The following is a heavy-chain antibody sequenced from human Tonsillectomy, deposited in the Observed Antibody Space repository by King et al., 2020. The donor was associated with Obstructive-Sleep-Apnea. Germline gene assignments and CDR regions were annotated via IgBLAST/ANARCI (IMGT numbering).Heavy chain of an antibody. V-gene: IGHV3-74*01. CDR2: INSDGSST. Sequence: VQLVESGGGLVQPGGSLRLSCAASGFTFSSYWMHWVRQAPGKGLVWVSRINSDGSSTSYADSVKGRFTISRDNAKNTLYLQMNSLRAEDTTVYYCAREAPMSGYYDYWGQGTLVTVSS. CDR1: GFTFSSYW. CDR3: AREAPMSGYYDY. J-gene: IGHJ4*02. D-gene: IGHD3-3*01.